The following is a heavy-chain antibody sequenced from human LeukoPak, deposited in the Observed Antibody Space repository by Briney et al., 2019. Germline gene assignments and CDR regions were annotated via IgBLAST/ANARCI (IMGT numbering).Heavy chain of an antibody. CDR3: ARDLGATIFDFDY. J-gene: IGHJ4*02. D-gene: IGHD1-26*01. V-gene: IGHV3-48*01. CDR2: ISSIGSTI. CDR1: GFTFSSYG. Sequence: GGTLRLSCAASGFTFSSYGMNWVRQAPGKGLEWVSSISSIGSTIYYADSVKGRFTISRDNAKNSLYLQMNSLRVEDTAVYYCARDLGATIFDFDYWGQGTLVTVSS.